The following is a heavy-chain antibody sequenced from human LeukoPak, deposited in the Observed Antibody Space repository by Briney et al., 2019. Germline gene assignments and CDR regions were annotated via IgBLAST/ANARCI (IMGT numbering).Heavy chain of an antibody. V-gene: IGHV3-23*01. CDR2: ISAFGGST. Sequence: GGSLRLSCAASGFTFSNYAMSWVRQAPGKGLEWVSGISAFGGSTYYADSVKGRFTISRDSSKSTLYVQMNSLRAEDTAVYYCAKDRGSSDYGISVRGRNCFDPWGQGTLVTVSS. CDR3: AKDRGSSDYGISVRGRNCFDP. J-gene: IGHJ5*02. D-gene: IGHD5-12*01. CDR1: GFTFSNYA.